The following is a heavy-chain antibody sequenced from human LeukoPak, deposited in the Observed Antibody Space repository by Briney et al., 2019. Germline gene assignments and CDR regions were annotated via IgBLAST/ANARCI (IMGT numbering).Heavy chain of an antibody. J-gene: IGHJ3*02. CDR1: GGSISSSSYY. CDR3: ARSMVPPDDAFDI. CDR2: IYYSGST. D-gene: IGHD6-13*01. Sequence: SETLSLTCTVSGGSISSSSYYWGWIRQPPGKGLEWIGSIYYSGSTYYNPSLKSRVTISVDTSKNQFSLKLSSVTAADTAVYYCARSMVPPDDAFDIWGQGTMVTVSS. V-gene: IGHV4-39*01.